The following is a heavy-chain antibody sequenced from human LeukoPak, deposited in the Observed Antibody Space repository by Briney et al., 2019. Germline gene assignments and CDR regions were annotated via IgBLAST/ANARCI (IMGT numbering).Heavy chain of an antibody. Sequence: GGSLRLSCAASGFTFSSYWMSWVRQAPGKGLEWVANIKQDGSEKYYVDSVKGRFTISRDNAKNSLYVQMKSLRAEDTAVYFCAGLYGXGSYYNVMTARSFDYWGQGTLVTVSS. CDR3: AGLYGXGSYYNVMTARSFDY. CDR1: GFTFSSYW. CDR2: IKQDGSEK. J-gene: IGHJ4*02. V-gene: IGHV3-7*01. D-gene: IGHD3-10*01.